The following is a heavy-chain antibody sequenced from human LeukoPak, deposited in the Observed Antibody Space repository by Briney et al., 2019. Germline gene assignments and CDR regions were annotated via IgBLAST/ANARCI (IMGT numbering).Heavy chain of an antibody. J-gene: IGHJ6*02. V-gene: IGHV3-53*04. CDR2: IYSGGST. D-gene: IGHD3-10*01. CDR3: ARDRYYGSGSYSIYYGMDV. Sequence: PGGSLRLSCAASGFTVSSNYMSWVRQAPGKGLEWVSVIYSGGSTYYADSVKGRFTISRHNSKNTLYLQMNSLRAEDTAVYYCARDRYYGSGSYSIYYGMDVWGQGTTVTVSS. CDR1: GFTVSSNY.